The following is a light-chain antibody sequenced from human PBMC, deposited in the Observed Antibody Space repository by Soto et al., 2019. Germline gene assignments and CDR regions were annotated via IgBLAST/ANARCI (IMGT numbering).Light chain of an antibody. CDR3: QQYCTSPHS. J-gene: IGKJ2*01. CDR1: QSVNSNY. Sequence: ESVLTQSPGTLSLSPGERATLSCRASQSVNSNYLAWYQQKPGQVPRPLIYGASIRAAGVPDRLSGSGSGTDFTLTISRLAPEDYAVYYCQQYCTSPHSFGQGTKLEIK. CDR2: GAS. V-gene: IGKV3-20*01.